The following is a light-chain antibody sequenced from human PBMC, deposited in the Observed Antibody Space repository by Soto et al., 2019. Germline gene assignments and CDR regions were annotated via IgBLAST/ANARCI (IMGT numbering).Light chain of an antibody. Sequence: EIGLTQSPGTLSLSPGERATLSCRASQSVSSNLAWYQQKPGQAPSLLIYGASTRATGIPARFRGSGSGTDFTLTISSLEPEDSAVYYCQDSSTSPWPFGQGTKVDIK. V-gene: IGKV3-20*01. CDR3: QDSSTSPWP. CDR1: QSVSSN. J-gene: IGKJ1*01. CDR2: GAS.